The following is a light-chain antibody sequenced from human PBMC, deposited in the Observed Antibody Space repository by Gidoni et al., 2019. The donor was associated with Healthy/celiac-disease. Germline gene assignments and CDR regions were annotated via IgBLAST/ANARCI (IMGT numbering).Light chain of an antibody. CDR2: KAS. CDR1: QSMSNW. V-gene: IGKV1-5*03. J-gene: IGKJ1*01. CDR3: QQYNSYPWT. Sequence: DIQMTQSPSTLSASIGDRVTITGRASQSMSNWLAWYQQTPWKAPQLLIYKASNLERGVPSRFSVSGSRTEFTLTICSLQPDYFATYYCQQYNSYPWTFGQGTKVEIK.